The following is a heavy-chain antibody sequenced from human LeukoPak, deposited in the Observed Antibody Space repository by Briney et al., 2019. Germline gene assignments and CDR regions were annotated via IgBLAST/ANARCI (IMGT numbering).Heavy chain of an antibody. D-gene: IGHD3-10*01. Sequence: ASVSVSCKASGYTFTSYAMNWVRQAPGQGLEWMGWINTNTGNPTYAQGFTGRFVFSLDTSVSTAYLQISSLKAEDTAVYYCARASIFEFGELFPMDVWGQGTTVTVSS. J-gene: IGHJ6*02. V-gene: IGHV7-4-1*02. CDR2: INTNTGNP. CDR3: ARASIFEFGELFPMDV. CDR1: GYTFTSYA.